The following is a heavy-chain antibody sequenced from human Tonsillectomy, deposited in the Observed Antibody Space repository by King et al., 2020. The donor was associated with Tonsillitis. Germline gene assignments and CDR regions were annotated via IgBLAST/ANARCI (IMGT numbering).Heavy chain of an antibody. CDR1: GGSFSGYY. CDR3: ARGIAAAGTFEVFFDY. J-gene: IGHJ4*02. D-gene: IGHD6-13*01. Sequence: VQLPQWGAGLLKPSETLSLTCAVYGGSFSGYYWSWIRQPPGKGLEWIGEINHSGSTNYNPSLKSRVTVSVDTSKNLFSLKLSSVTAADTAVYYCARGIAAAGTFEVFFDYWGQGTLVTVSS. CDR2: INHSGST. V-gene: IGHV4-34*01.